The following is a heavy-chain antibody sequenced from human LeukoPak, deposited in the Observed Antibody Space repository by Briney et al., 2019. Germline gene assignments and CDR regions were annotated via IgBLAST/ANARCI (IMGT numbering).Heavy chain of an antibody. CDR2: INPNSGGT. Sequence: ALVKVSCKASGYTFTGYYMHWVRQAPGQGLEWMGWINPNSGGTNYAQKFQGRVTMTRDTSISTAYMELSRLRSDDTAVYYCAKGLEGGSQRWLRFSGNGLDYWGQGTLVTVSS. CDR3: AKGLEGGSQRWLRFSGNGLDY. D-gene: IGHD5-12*01. V-gene: IGHV1-2*02. J-gene: IGHJ4*02. CDR1: GYTFTGYY.